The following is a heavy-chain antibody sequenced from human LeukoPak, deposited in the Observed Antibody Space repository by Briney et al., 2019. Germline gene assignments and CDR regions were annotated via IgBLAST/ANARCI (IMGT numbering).Heavy chain of an antibody. CDR2: IYYSGST. J-gene: IGHJ3*02. D-gene: IGHD3-22*01. V-gene: IGHV4-59*08. CDR1: GGSISSYY. Sequence: SETLSLTCTVSGGSISSYYWSWIRQPPGKGLEWIGYIYYSGSTNYNPSLKSRVTISVDTSKNQFSLKLSSVTAADAAVYYCARGIDSSGYYPGAFDIWGQGTMVTVSS. CDR3: ARGIDSSGYYPGAFDI.